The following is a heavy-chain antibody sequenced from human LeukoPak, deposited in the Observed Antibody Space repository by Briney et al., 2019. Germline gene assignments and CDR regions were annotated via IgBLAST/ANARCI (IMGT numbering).Heavy chain of an antibody. J-gene: IGHJ5*02. CDR3: AKDLMIGTLGWFDP. Sequence: HPGGSLRLSCAASGFTFSSYAMTWVRQAPGKGLEWVSGLSGNGGSTYYADSVKGRFTISRDNFKNTLYLQMNSLRVEDSGVYYCAKDLMIGTLGWFDPWGQGTLGTASS. V-gene: IGHV3-23*01. CDR1: GFTFSSYA. D-gene: IGHD1-7*01. CDR2: LSGNGGST.